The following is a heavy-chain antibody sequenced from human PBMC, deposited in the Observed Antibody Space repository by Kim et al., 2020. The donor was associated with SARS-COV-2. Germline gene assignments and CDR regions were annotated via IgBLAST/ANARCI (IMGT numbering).Heavy chain of an antibody. CDR3: ARDGGSYPDYDILTGPEPSWYFDL. CDR1: GGSISSYY. V-gene: IGHV4-59*01. D-gene: IGHD3-9*01. Sequence: SETLSLTCTVSGGSISSYYWSWIRQPPGKGLEWIGYIYYSGRTNYNPSLKSRVTISVDTSKNQFSLKLSSVTAADTAVYYCARDGGSYPDYDILTGPEPSWYFDLWGRGPLVTFSS. CDR2: IYYSGRT. J-gene: IGHJ2*01.